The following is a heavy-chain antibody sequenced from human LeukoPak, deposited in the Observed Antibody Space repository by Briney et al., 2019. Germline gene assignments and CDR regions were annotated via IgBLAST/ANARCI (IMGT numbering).Heavy chain of an antibody. CDR2: INPNSGGT. V-gene: IGHV1-2*02. Sequence: ASVKVSCKASGYTFTGYYMHWVRQAPGQGLEWMGWINPNSGGTNYAQKSQGRVTMTRDTSISTAYMELSRLRSDDTAVYYCARGSWNDEFYFDYWGQGTLVTVSS. D-gene: IGHD1-1*01. J-gene: IGHJ4*02. CDR3: ARGSWNDEFYFDY. CDR1: GYTFTGYY.